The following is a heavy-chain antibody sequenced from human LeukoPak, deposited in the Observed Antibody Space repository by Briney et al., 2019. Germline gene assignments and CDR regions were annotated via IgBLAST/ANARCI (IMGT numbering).Heavy chain of an antibody. D-gene: IGHD6-19*01. CDR2: ISGSGGST. Sequence: GGSLRLSCAASGFTFDDYAMHWVRQAPGKGLEWVSLISGSGGSTYYADSVKGRFTISRDNSKNTLYLQMNSLRAEDTAVYYCAKSAPTPPHKKRSGWTPDYWGQGTLVTVSS. V-gene: IGHV3-23*01. CDR3: AKSAPTPPHKKRSGWTPDY. CDR1: GFTFDDYA. J-gene: IGHJ4*02.